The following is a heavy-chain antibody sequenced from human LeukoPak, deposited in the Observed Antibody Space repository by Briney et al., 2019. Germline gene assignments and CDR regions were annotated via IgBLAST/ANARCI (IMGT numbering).Heavy chain of an antibody. CDR2: INPNSGGT. CDR3: ARSIAVAGIIWFDP. V-gene: IGHV1-2*02. D-gene: IGHD6-19*01. J-gene: IGHJ5*02. CDR1: GYTFTGYY. Sequence: ALVKVSCKASGYTFTGYYMHWVRQAPGQGLEWMGWINPNSGGTNYAQKFQGRVTMTRDTSISTAYMELSRLRSDDTAVYYCARSIAVAGIIWFDPWGQGTLVTVSS.